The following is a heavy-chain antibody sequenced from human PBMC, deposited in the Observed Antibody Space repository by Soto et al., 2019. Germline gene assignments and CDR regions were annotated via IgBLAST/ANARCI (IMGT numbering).Heavy chain of an antibody. Sequence: GGSLRLSCAVSGFTYSSYDMSWVRQAPGKGLEWVSTVLVAGSTHYPDSVKGRFTISRDNSKNTLFLQMNSLTAGDTAVYYCAKATATGGGAFDICGQGTMVTVSS. CDR3: AKATATGGGAFDI. D-gene: IGHD2-8*02. J-gene: IGHJ3*02. CDR1: GFTYSSYD. V-gene: IGHV3-23*01. CDR2: VLVAGST.